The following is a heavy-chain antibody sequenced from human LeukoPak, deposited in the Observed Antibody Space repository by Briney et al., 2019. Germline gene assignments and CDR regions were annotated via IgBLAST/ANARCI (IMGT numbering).Heavy chain of an antibody. CDR2: IYHSGST. J-gene: IGHJ4*02. Sequence: PSETLSLTCSVSGGSISSYYWSWVRQAPGKGLEWIGEIYHSGSTNYNPSLKSRVTISVDKSKNQFSLKLSSVTAADTAVYYCARWSVIAAAGTHSFDYWGQGTLVTVSS. V-gene: IGHV4-59*12. D-gene: IGHD6-13*01. CDR1: GGSISSYY. CDR3: ARWSVIAAAGTHSFDY.